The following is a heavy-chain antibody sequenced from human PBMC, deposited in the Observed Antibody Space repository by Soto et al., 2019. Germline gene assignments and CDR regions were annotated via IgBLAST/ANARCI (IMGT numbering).Heavy chain of an antibody. CDR1: GFTFSIYW. CDR3: ARAMATWYFDY. CDR2: IKQDGSEK. Sequence: GGSLRLSCAASGFTFSIYWMSWVRQAPGKGLEWVANIKQDGSEKFYVDSVKGRFTISRDNAKNSLYLQMNSLRAEDTAVYYCARAMATWYFDYWGQGTLVTVS. V-gene: IGHV3-7*01. J-gene: IGHJ4*02.